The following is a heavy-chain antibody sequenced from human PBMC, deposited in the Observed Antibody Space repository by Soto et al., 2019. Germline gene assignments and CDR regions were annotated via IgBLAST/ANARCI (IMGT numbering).Heavy chain of an antibody. CDR3: ARLMEDGYNIGHAFDI. V-gene: IGHV4-39*01. J-gene: IGHJ3*02. D-gene: IGHD5-12*01. CDR2: IYYSGST. Sequence: SETLSLTCTVSGGSISSSSYYWGWIRQPPGKGLEWIGSIYYSGSTYYNPSLKSRVTISVDTSKNQFSLKLSSVTAADTAVYYCARLMEDGYNIGHAFDIWGQGTMVTVSS. CDR1: GGSISSSSYY.